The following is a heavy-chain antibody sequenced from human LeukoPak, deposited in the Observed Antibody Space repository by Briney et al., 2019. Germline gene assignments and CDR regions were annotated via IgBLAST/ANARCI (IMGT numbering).Heavy chain of an antibody. V-gene: IGHV3-7*05. D-gene: IGHD5-24*01. J-gene: IGHJ4*02. CDR3: ARDTGYNTFDY. CDR1: GFTFRSYW. CDR2: IKEDGSDK. Sequence: GGSLRLSCATSGFTFRSYWMSWVRQPPGKGLEWVANIKEDGSDKYHVDSVKGRFTISRDNAKYSLYLQMNSLRAEDTAVYYCARDTGYNTFDYWGQGTLVTVSS.